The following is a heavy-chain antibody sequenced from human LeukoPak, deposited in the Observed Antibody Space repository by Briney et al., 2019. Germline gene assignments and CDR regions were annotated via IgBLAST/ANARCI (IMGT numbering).Heavy chain of an antibody. D-gene: IGHD6-19*01. CDR3: VRGRKLYSSGWYVEDDY. V-gene: IGHV1-18*01. CDR2: ISAYNGNT. CDR1: GYTFTSYG. Sequence: ASAKVSCKASGYTFTSYGISWVRQAPGQGLEWMGWISAYNGNTNYAQKFQGRVTMTTDTSTSTAYMELRSLKFDDTAVYYCVRGRKLYSSGWYVEDDYWGQGTLVTVSS. J-gene: IGHJ4*02.